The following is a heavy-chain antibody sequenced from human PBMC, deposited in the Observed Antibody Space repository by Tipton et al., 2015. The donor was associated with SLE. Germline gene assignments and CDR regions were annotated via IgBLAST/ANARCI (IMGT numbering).Heavy chain of an antibody. CDR3: ARRGYYYYYMDV. J-gene: IGHJ6*03. CDR1: GGSISSYY. Sequence: TLSLTCTVSGGSISSYYWSWIRQPAGKGLEWIGRMYTSGSTNYNPSLKSRVTRSVDTSKNQFSLKLSSVTAADTAVYYCARRGYYYYYMDVWGKGTTVTVSS. CDR2: MYTSGST. V-gene: IGHV4-4*07.